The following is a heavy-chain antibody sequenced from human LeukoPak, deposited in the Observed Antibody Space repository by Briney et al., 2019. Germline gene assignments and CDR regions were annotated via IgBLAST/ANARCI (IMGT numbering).Heavy chain of an antibody. Sequence: GGSLRLSCAASGFTVSSNYMSWVRQAPGKGLEWVSVIYSAGNTYYADSVQGRFTMSRENPENTLYLQMNSLRAEDTAVYYCARAHDRGYYYGFDYWGQGTLVSVAS. V-gene: IGHV3-66*01. CDR2: IYSAGNT. J-gene: IGHJ4*02. D-gene: IGHD3-22*01. CDR1: GFTVSSNY. CDR3: ARAHDRGYYYGFDY.